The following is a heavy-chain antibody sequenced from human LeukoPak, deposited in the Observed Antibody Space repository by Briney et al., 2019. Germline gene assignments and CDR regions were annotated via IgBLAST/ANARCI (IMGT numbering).Heavy chain of an antibody. CDR2: INHSGST. CDR1: GGSFSGYY. J-gene: IGHJ4*02. D-gene: IGHD3-3*01. Sequence: PSETLSLTCAVYGGSFSGYYWSWIRQPPGKGLEWIGEINHSGSTNYNPSLKSRVTISVDTSKNQFSLKLSSVTAADTAVYYCARGTKTIFGVVTTIKPFDYWGQGTLVTVSS. V-gene: IGHV4-34*01. CDR3: ARGTKTIFGVVTTIKPFDY.